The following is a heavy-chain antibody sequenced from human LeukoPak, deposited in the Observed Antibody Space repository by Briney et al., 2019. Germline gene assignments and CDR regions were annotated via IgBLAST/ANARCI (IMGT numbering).Heavy chain of an antibody. J-gene: IGHJ4*02. D-gene: IGHD5-18*01. V-gene: IGHV4-34*01. CDR2: INHSGST. Sequence: SETLSLTCAVYGGSFSGYYWSWIRQPPGKGLEWIGEINHSGSTNYNPSLKSRVTISVDTSKNQFSLKLSSVTAADTAVYYCARNSYGYWGLDYRGQGTLVTVSS. CDR1: GGSFSGYY. CDR3: ARNSYGYWGLDY.